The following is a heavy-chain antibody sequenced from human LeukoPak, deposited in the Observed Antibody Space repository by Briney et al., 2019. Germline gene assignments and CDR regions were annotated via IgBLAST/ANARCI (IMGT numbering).Heavy chain of an antibody. J-gene: IGHJ4*02. V-gene: IGHV4-39*01. D-gene: IGHD6-19*01. CDR3: AGKSSSGWFFDY. CDR1: GASISSSSYY. CDR2: IYYNGNT. Sequence: SSETLSLTCTVSGASISSSSYYWGWIRQSPGKGLQWIGSIYYNGNTYHNPSLKSRVTISIDTSKRQFSLKLSSLTAADTAVYFCAGKSSSGWFFDYWGQGTLVPVSS.